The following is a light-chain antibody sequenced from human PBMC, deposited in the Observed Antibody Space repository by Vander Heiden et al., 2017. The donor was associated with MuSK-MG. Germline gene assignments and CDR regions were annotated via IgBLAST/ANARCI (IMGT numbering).Light chain of an antibody. CDR2: EVS. V-gene: IGLV2-14*01. J-gene: IGLJ1*01. CDR3: SAYTSSSNLV. CDR1: SSDVGGYHY. Sequence: QSALTQPASVSGSPVQSLTISCTGTSSDVGGYHYVSWYHQHPGNAHILMIYEVSKRPAGVANRFSGSKSGTTASLTISGLQAEEEADYYGSAYTSSSNLVFGTGTKVTVL.